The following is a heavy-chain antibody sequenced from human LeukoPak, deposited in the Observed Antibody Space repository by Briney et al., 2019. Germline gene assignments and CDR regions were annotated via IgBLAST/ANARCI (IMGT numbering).Heavy chain of an antibody. CDR3: AKASVRFLELGWFDP. J-gene: IGHJ5*02. CDR2: ISWNSGNI. V-gene: IGHV3-9*01. Sequence: GGSLRLSCAASGVSFDDYAMHWVRQAPGKGLEWVSGISWNSGNIGYADSVKGRFTISRDNAKNSLYLQMNSLRAEDTALYYCAKASVRFLELGWFDPWGQGTLVTVSS. D-gene: IGHD3-3*01. CDR1: GVSFDDYA.